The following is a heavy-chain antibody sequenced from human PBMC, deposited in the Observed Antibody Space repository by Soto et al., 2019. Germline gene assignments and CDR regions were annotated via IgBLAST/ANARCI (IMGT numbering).Heavy chain of an antibody. V-gene: IGHV2-5*02. D-gene: IGHD6-19*01. CDR1: GFSLNTGGVG. J-gene: IGHJ4*02. Sequence: QITLKESGPTVMKPTQTLTLTCSLSGFSLNTGGVGVGWMRQPPGKALEWLAVIYWDDDKSWNPSLRDRLTINRDASDDQVVLTVTNMDPVDTGTYYCARRRGGFGGGWTTPYFDYWGQGTLVTVSS. CDR3: ARRRGGFGGGWTTPYFDY. CDR2: IYWDDDK.